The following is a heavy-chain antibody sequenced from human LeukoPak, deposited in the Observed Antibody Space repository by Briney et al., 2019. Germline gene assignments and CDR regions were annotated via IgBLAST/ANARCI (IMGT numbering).Heavy chain of an antibody. D-gene: IGHD1-14*01. J-gene: IGHJ5*02. Sequence: GGSLRLSCAASGFTFSSYWMSWVRQAPGKGREWVANIKQDGIEKYCMDSVKGRFTISRDNAKNSLYLQMNSLRAEDTAVYYCARGYNGANWFDPWGQGTLVTVSS. CDR2: IKQDGIEK. CDR1: GFTFSSYW. V-gene: IGHV3-7*05. CDR3: ARGYNGANWFDP.